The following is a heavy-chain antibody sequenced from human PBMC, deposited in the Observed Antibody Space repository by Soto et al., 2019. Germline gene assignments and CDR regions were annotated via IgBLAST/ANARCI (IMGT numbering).Heavy chain of an antibody. CDR1: GFTVSNTW. V-gene: IGHV3-15*01. Sequence: PRGSLRISCAASGFTVSNTWMSWVRQAPGKGLEWVGRIKSKTDGGTTDYAAPVKGRFTISRDDSKNTLYLQMNSLKTEDTAVYYCTIDGGTLPQWLYFVYWGRGTLVTGSS. CDR2: IKSKTDGGTT. J-gene: IGHJ4*02. CDR3: TIDGGTLPQWLYFVY. D-gene: IGHD5-12*01.